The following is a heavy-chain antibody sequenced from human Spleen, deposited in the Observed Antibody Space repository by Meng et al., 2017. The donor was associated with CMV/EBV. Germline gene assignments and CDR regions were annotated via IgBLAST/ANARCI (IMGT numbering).Heavy chain of an antibody. J-gene: IGHJ5*02. Sequence: SETLSLTCNVSGGSISTYHWSWLRQTPGKGLEWIGYIYSSGSTNYNPSLKSRVTISGDTAKNQFSLTLRSVTAADTAVYYCARDMVRGVTIARGWFDPWGQGTLVTVSS. V-gene: IGHV4-59*01. D-gene: IGHD3-10*01. CDR1: GGSISTYH. CDR3: ARDMVRGVTIARGWFDP. CDR2: IYSSGST.